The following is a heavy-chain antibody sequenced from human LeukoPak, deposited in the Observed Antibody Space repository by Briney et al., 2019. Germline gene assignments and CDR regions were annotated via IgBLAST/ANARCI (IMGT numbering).Heavy chain of an antibody. CDR1: GFTFSSYS. CDR3: ARDEVDYDSSGYSVDY. CDR2: ISSSSSYI. D-gene: IGHD3-22*01. Sequence: GGSLRLSRAASGFTFSSYSMNWVRQAPGKGLEWVSSISSSSSYIYYADLVKGRFTISRDNAKNSLYLQMNSLRAEDTAVYYCARDEVDYDSSGYSVDYWGQGTLVTVSS. J-gene: IGHJ4*02. V-gene: IGHV3-21*01.